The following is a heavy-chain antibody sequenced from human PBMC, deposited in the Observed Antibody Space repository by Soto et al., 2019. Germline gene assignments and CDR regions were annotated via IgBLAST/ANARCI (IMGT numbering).Heavy chain of an antibody. CDR1: GLTVDDYA. V-gene: IGHV3-9*01. J-gene: IGHJ4*02. D-gene: IGHD2-2*02. CDR2: ISWNSGSI. Sequence: HPGGSLRLSCAASGLTVDDYAMHWVRQAPGKGLEWVSGISWNSGSIGYADSVKGRFTISRDNAKNSLYLQMNSLRAEDTALYYCAKGNQLLYPIAPFDYWGQGTLVTVSS. CDR3: AKGNQLLYPIAPFDY.